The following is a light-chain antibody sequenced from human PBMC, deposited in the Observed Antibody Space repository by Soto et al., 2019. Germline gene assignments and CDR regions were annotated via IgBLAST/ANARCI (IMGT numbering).Light chain of an antibody. CDR3: LQDFNFPLT. V-gene: IGKV1-6*01. Sequence: AIQMTQSPSSLSASVGDRVTITCRASQAIRNDLGWFQQKPGKAPKLLIYGASRLQSGVPSRFSGSGSGTEFILTITSLQPEDFATYYCLQDFNFPLTFGQGTKVDI. CDR1: QAIRND. CDR2: GAS. J-gene: IGKJ1*01.